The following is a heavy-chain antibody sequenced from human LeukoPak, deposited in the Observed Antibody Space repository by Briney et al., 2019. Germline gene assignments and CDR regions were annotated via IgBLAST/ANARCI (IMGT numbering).Heavy chain of an antibody. Sequence: LAGGSLRLSCAASGFTFSSYGMHWVRQAPGKGLEWVAFIRYDGSNKYYADSVKGRFTISRDNSKNTLYLQMNSLRAEDTAVYYCARDIIVVVTAVHLDYWGQGTLVTVSS. CDR2: IRYDGSNK. CDR3: ARDIIVVVTAVHLDY. CDR1: GFTFSSYG. V-gene: IGHV3-30*02. D-gene: IGHD2-21*02. J-gene: IGHJ4*02.